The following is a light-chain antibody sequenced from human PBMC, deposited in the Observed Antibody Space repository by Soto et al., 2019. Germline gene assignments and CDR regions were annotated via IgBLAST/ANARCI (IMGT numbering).Light chain of an antibody. CDR2: QIS. J-gene: IGKJ1*01. V-gene: IGKV2-24*01. Sequence: DVLLTPTPLSSPFTLGQPASISCRSSQSLVYSDGNTYLSWLQQTPGQPPRLLISQISNRFSGVPDRFSGSGAGTDFTLKISRVEAKAVGVYYCVQFEHFRRTSGQSTKVEVK. CDR3: VQFEHFRRT. CDR1: QSLVYSDGNTY.